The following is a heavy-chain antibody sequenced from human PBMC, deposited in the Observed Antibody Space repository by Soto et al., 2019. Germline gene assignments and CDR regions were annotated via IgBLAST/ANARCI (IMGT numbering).Heavy chain of an antibody. CDR2: IKQDGSEK. Sequence: GGSLRLSCAASGFTFSSYWMSWVRQAPGKGLEWVANIKQDGSEKYYVDSVKGRFTISRDNAKNSLYLQMNSLRAEDTAVYYCARGYCSGGSCYVESYYYYYMDVWGKGTTVTVSS. CDR1: GFTFSSYW. D-gene: IGHD2-15*01. CDR3: ARGYCSGGSCYVESYYYYYMDV. J-gene: IGHJ6*03. V-gene: IGHV3-7*04.